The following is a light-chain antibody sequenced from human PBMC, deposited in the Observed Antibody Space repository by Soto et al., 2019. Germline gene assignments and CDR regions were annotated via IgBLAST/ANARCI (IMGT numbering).Light chain of an antibody. CDR1: QGIEND. CDR2: AIS. CDR3: LQDNNYPYT. V-gene: IGKV1-6*01. J-gene: IGKJ2*01. Sequence: AIQLTQSPSSLSASVGDRVTITCRTSQGIENDLAWYQQRPGKAPKLLIYAISTLQTGVPSRFSGTGSGTDFIVSISSLQPEDSATYYCLQDNNYPYTFGQGTKLEIK.